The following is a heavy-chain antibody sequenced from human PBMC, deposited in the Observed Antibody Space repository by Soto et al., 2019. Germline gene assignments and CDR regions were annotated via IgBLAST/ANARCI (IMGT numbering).Heavy chain of an antibody. CDR1: GFTFSSYA. J-gene: IGHJ6*02. Sequence: EVQLLESGGGLVQPGGSMRLSCAASGFTFSSYAMSWVRQAPGKGLEWVSAISGSGGSTYYADSVKGRFTISRDNSKNTLYLQVNSRRAEDTAVYYCAKDPVPPTYGMDVWGQGTTVTVSS. D-gene: IGHD6-6*01. V-gene: IGHV3-23*01. CDR3: AKDPVPPTYGMDV. CDR2: ISGSGGST.